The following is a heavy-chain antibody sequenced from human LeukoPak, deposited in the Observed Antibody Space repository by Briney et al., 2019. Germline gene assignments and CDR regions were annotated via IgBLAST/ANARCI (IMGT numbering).Heavy chain of an antibody. CDR3: ARGGSSGWFLDY. CDR1: GGPISGYY. J-gene: IGHJ4*02. Sequence: SETLSLTCTVSGGPISGYYWKWIRQPPGKGLEWIGYIYSTGGTNYNPSLKSRVTISIDTSKNQFSLKLSSVTAADTAVYYCARGGSSGWFLDYWAREPWSPSPQ. D-gene: IGHD6-19*01. V-gene: IGHV4-59*01. CDR2: IYSTGGT.